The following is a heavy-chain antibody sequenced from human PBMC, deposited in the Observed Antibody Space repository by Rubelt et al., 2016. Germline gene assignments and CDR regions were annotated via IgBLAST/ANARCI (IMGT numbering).Heavy chain of an antibody. D-gene: IGHD4-11*01. CDR2: INNSGST. CDR3: ARELQRYDY. J-gene: IGHJ4*02. Sequence: QLQLQESGPGLVQPSETLYLPCTVSGGSISSSSYYWGWIRQPPGKGLEWIGEINNSGSTRYNPSLKSRVTISVDTSKNQFSLKLSSVTAADTAVYYCARELQRYDYWGQGTLVTVSS. CDR1: GGSISSSSYY. V-gene: IGHV4-39*07.